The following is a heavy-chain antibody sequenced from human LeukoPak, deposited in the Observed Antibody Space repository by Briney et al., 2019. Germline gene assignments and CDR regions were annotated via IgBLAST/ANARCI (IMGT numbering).Heavy chain of an antibody. CDR3: ARDPHYYGSGSYYGGGAQDY. CDR1: GFTFSSYG. D-gene: IGHD3-10*01. CDR2: IWYDGSNK. Sequence: GGSLRLSCAASGFTFSSYGMHWVRQAPGKGLEWVAVIWYDGSNKYYADSVKGRFTISRDNSKNTLYLQMNSLRAEDMAVYYCARDPHYYGSGSYYGGGAQDYWGQGTLVTVSS. V-gene: IGHV3-33*01. J-gene: IGHJ4*02.